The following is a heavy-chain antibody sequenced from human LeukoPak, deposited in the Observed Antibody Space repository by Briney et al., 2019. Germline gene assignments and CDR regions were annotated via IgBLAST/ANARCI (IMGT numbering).Heavy chain of an antibody. V-gene: IGHV3-7*03. Sequence: GGSLRLSCAAYGFTFRDYWMTWVRQAPGRGLEWVANIKQDGSEKYYVDSVRGRFSISRDNAKNSLSLQMNSLRAEDTAVYYCARDARYNIDVWGRGTTVTVAS. J-gene: IGHJ6*02. CDR2: IKQDGSEK. CDR1: GFTFRDYW. D-gene: IGHD3-9*01. CDR3: ARDARYNIDV.